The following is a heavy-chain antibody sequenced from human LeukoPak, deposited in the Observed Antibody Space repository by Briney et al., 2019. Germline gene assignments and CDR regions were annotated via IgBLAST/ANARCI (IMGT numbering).Heavy chain of an antibody. Sequence: SETLSLTCTVSGGSSSSYYWSWIRQPPGKGLEWIGRVFTSAIISGNTNYNPSLKSRVTMSVDSSKNQFSLKLRSVTAADTAVYYCARDRYYYDSSSYFSAFDTWGQGTMVTVSS. J-gene: IGHJ3*02. CDR3: ARDRYYYDSSSYFSAFDT. D-gene: IGHD3-22*01. V-gene: IGHV4-4*07. CDR1: GGSSSSYY. CDR2: VFTSAIISGNT.